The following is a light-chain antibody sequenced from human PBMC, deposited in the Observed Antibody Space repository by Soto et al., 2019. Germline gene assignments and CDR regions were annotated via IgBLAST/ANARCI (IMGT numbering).Light chain of an antibody. CDR1: QSVSSY. CDR2: DAS. CDR3: QQRSNWPPWIT. V-gene: IGKV3-11*01. Sequence: EIVLTQSPATLSLSPGERATLSCRASQSVSSYLAWYQQKPGQAPRLLIYDASNRATGIPARFSGSGSGTDFTLTISSLEPEDFAVYYCQQRSNWPPWITLGQGTRLEIK. J-gene: IGKJ5*01.